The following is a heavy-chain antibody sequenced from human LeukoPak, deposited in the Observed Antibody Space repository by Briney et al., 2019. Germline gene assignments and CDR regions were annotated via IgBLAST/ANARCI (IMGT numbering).Heavy chain of an antibody. J-gene: IGHJ4*02. D-gene: IGHD3-22*01. CDR1: GFTVSSYG. CDR3: AKSSYYYDSSGYYSDFDY. CDR2: IRYDGSNK. Sequence: GGSLRLSCAASGFTVSSYGMHWVRQAPGKGLEWEAFIRYDGSNKYYADSVKGRFTISRDNSKNTLYLQMNSLRAEDTAVYYCAKSSYYYDSSGYYSDFDYWGQGTLVTVSS. V-gene: IGHV3-30*02.